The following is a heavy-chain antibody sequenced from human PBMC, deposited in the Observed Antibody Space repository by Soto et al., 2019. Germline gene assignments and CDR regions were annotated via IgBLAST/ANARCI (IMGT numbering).Heavy chain of an antibody. CDR2: IYYSGST. J-gene: IGHJ6*02. Sequence: SETLSLTCTVSGGSISSYHWSWIRQPPGQGLEWIGYIYYSGSTKYNPSLKSRVTMSVDKSKNQLSLRLKSVTAADTAVYWCARDYYYDNGGNPGAYYYGMDVWGQGTTVTVSS. D-gene: IGHD3-22*01. V-gene: IGHV4-59*01. CDR1: GGSISSYH. CDR3: ARDYYYDNGGNPGAYYYGMDV.